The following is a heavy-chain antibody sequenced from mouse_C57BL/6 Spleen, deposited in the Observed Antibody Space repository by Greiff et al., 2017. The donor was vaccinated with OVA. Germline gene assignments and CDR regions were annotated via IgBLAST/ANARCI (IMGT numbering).Heavy chain of an antibody. D-gene: IGHD2-1*01. V-gene: IGHV1-59*01. J-gene: IGHJ2*01. CDR2: IDPSDSYT. CDR3: ARYGKNY. Sequence: QVQLQQPGAELVRPGTSVKLSCKASGYTFTSYWMHWVKQRPGPGLEWIGVIDPSDSYTNYNQKFKGKATLTVDTSSSTAYMQLSSLTSEDSAVYYCARYGKNYWGQGTTRTVSS. CDR1: GYTFTSYW.